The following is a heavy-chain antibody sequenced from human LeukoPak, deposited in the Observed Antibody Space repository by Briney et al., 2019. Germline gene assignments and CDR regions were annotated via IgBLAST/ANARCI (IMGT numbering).Heavy chain of an antibody. Sequence: SETLSLTCAGYGGSFSGYYWTWIRQTPEKGREGIGERNPRRSTNYNPSLKSRATISVDTSKNQFSLELSSVTAADTAVYYCARGRQDVTMIVVVMTAVSYYLDVWGKGTTVTVS. V-gene: IGHV4-34*01. CDR1: GGSFSGYY. CDR2: RNPRRST. D-gene: IGHD3-22*01. J-gene: IGHJ6*03. CDR3: ARGRQDVTMIVVVMTAVSYYLDV.